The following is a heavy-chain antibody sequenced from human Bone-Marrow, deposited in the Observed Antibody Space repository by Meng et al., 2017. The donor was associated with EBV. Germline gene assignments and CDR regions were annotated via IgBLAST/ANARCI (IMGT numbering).Heavy chain of an antibody. D-gene: IGHD1-26*01. CDR3: ARGVWDH. CDR2: INHSGNA. V-gene: IGHV4-34*01. CDR1: GGSLSDSY. J-gene: IGHJ4*02. Sequence: QRWGAALLKPSVTLSLSCAFYGGSLSDSYWNWIRQSPGKGLEWIGEINHSGNADYNPSLKSRVTISVDTSKNHFSLKLSSVTAADTAVYYCARGVWDHWGQGILVTVSS.